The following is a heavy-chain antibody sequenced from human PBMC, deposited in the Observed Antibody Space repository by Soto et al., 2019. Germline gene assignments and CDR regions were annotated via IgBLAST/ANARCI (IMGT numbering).Heavy chain of an antibody. Sequence: EVQLLESGGGLVQPGGSLRLSCAASGFTFSSYAMSWVRQAPGKGLEWVSTISGSSSYIYYADSVKGRFSISRDNAKNSLYLQMNSLRAEDTAVYYCAPRVGMDVWGQGTTVTVSS. CDR2: ISGSSSYI. CDR3: APRVGMDV. J-gene: IGHJ6*02. CDR1: GFTFSSYA. V-gene: IGHV3-21*01.